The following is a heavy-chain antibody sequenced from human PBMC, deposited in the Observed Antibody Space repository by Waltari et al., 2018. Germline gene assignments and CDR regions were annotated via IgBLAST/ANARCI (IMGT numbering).Heavy chain of an antibody. V-gene: IGHV3-23*01. Sequence: EVQLLESGGGLVQPGGSLRLSCAASGFTFSSYAMSWVRQAPGEVLEWVSAISGSGGSTYYADSVKGRFTISRDNSKNTLYLQMNSLRAEDTAVYYCAKQYYYDSSAFDIWGQGTMVTVSS. CDR1: GFTFSSYA. J-gene: IGHJ3*02. CDR2: ISGSGGST. D-gene: IGHD3-22*01. CDR3: AKQYYYDSSAFDI.